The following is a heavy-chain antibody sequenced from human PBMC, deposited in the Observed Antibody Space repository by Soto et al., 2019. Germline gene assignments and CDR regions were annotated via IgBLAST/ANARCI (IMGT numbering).Heavy chain of an antibody. J-gene: IGHJ5*02. Sequence: SVKVSCKASGGTFSSYSISWVRQAPGQGLEWMGGIIPIFGTANYAQKFQGRVTITADESTSTAYMELSSLRSEDTAVYYCARAYCGGDCYSYNWFDPWGQGTLVTV. CDR3: ARAYCGGDCYSYNWFDP. V-gene: IGHV1-69*13. CDR2: IIPIFGTA. D-gene: IGHD2-21*02. CDR1: GGTFSSYS.